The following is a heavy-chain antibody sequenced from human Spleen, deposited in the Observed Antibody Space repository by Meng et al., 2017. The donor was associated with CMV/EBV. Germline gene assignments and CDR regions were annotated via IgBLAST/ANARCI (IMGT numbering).Heavy chain of an antibody. V-gene: IGHV4-34*01. D-gene: IGHD3-3*01. CDR2: INHSGST. CDR1: GGSFSGYY. J-gene: IGHJ4*02. CDR3: VRVQDFWSVPMDY. Sequence: SETLSLTCAVYGGSFSGYYWSWIRQPPGKGLEWIGEINHSGSTYYNPSLKSRVTISVDTSKNQFSLNLRFVTAADTAIYYCVRVQDFWSVPMDYWGQGTLVTVSS.